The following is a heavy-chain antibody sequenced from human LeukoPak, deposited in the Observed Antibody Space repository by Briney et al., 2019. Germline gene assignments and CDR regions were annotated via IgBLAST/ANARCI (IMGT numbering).Heavy chain of an antibody. Sequence: SETLSLTCTVSGGSISSYYWSWIRQPPGKGLEWIGYIYYSGSANYNPSLKSRVTISVDTSKNQFSLKLSSVTAADTAVYYCARAATNTWYYYYGMDVWGQGTTVTVSS. CDR1: GGSISSYY. CDR2: IYYSGSA. CDR3: ARAATNTWYYYYGMDV. J-gene: IGHJ6*02. V-gene: IGHV4-59*01. D-gene: IGHD4-11*01.